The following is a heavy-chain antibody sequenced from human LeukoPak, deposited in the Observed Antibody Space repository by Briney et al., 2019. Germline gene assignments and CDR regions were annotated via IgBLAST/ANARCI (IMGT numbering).Heavy chain of an antibody. CDR2: ISSSSNYI. CDR3: AKDRLLERWLQLDFYYFDY. V-gene: IGHV3-21*04. D-gene: IGHD5-24*01. CDR1: GFTFSSYS. Sequence: PGGSLRLSCAASGFTFSSYSMNWVRQAPGKGLEWVSSISSSSNYIYYADSVKGRFTISRDNSKNTLYLQMNSLRAEDTAVYYCAKDRLLERWLQLDFYYFDYWGQGTLVTVSS. J-gene: IGHJ4*02.